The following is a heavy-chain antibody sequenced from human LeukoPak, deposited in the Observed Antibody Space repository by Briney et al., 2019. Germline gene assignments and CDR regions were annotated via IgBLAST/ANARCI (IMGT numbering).Heavy chain of an antibody. CDR1: GFTFSSYA. CDR2: IIDSGDIT. J-gene: IGHJ6*03. CDR3: AELGGQEVYNYYVGV. V-gene: IGHV3-23*01. D-gene: IGHD3-16*01. Sequence: GGSLRLSCEASGFTFSSYAMSWVRQAPGKGLEWVSGIIDSGDITYHANSVKGRFTISRDNSKNTLYLQMNSLRAEDTAVYYCAELGGQEVYNYYVGVWGKGTTVAVSS.